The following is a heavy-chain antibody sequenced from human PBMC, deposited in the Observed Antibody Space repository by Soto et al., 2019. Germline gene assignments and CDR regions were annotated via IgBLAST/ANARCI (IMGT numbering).Heavy chain of an antibody. CDR1: GFTFSSYA. CDR3: VKEDYYDSSGYYYFDY. D-gene: IGHD3-22*01. V-gene: IGHV3-64D*08. J-gene: IGHJ4*02. Sequence: GGSLRLSCSASGFTFSSYAMHWVRQAPGKGLEYVSAISSNGGGTYYADSVKGRFTISRDNSKNTLYLQMSSLRAEDTAVYYCVKEDYYDSSGYYYFDYWGQGTLVTVSS. CDR2: ISSNGGGT.